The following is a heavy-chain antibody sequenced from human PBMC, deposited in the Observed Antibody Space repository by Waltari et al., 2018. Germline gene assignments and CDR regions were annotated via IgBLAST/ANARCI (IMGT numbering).Heavy chain of an antibody. CDR1: GGTFGSYA. CDR2: IIPRVGTDP. J-gene: IGHJ5*02. CDR3: ARRQLGGAFDP. Sequence: QVQLVQSGAEVKKPGSSVKVSCKASGGTFGSYAISWGRQAPGEGLEWMGGIIPRVGTDPNYAQKFQGRLTVTADESTATVYMDLSSLRSDDTAVYYCARRQLGGAFDPWGQGTLVSVSS. V-gene: IGHV1-69*12. D-gene: IGHD3-16*01.